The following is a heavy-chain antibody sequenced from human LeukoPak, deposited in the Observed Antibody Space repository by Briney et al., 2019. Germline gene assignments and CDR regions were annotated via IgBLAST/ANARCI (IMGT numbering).Heavy chain of an antibody. CDR1: GGSITSNSYY. CDR2: FYYSGST. J-gene: IGHJ4*02. D-gene: IGHD3-9*01. Sequence: PSETLSLTCTVSGGSITSNSYYWGWIRQPPGKGLEWIGSFYYSGSTYYNPSLKSRVTISVDTSKNQFSLKLTSVTAADTAVYYCARAPTHYDILTALDYWGQGTLVTVSS. V-gene: IGHV4-39*02. CDR3: ARAPTHYDILTALDY.